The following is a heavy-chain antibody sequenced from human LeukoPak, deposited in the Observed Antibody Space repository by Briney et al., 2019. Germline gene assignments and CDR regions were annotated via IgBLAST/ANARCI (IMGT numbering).Heavy chain of an antibody. Sequence: PGGSLRLSCAASGFSFSTYWMHWVRQAPGKGLVWVSRISDDGRSTDYAESVKGRFTISRDNAKNTLYLQMNNLRVEDTGIYYCTRIRRGSLTSVDYWGQGTLVTVSS. CDR1: GFSFSTYW. J-gene: IGHJ4*02. CDR3: TRIRRGSLTSVDY. CDR2: ISDDGRST. D-gene: IGHD1-26*01. V-gene: IGHV3-74*01.